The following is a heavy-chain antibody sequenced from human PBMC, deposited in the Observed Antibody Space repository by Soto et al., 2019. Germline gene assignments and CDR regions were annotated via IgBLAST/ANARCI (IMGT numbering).Heavy chain of an antibody. CDR2: INPSGGST. V-gene: IGHV1-46*03. CDR3: ARGLGSGVY. D-gene: IGHD3-3*01. J-gene: IGHJ4*02. CDR1: GYTFISFY. Sequence: QVQLVQSGAEVKGPGASVKISCKASGYTFISFYIHWVRQAPGQGLEWMGIINPSGGSTNYAQRFQGRVIVTRDTSTNTVYMELSSLRSEDTAVYYCARGLGSGVYWGQGTLVTVSS.